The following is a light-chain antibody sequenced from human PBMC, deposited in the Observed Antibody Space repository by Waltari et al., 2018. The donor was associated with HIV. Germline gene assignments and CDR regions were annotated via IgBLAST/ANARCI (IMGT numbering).Light chain of an antibody. CDR2: RNN. J-gene: IGLJ1*01. CDR3: AAWDDSLNGFYV. Sequence: QSVLTQPPSASGTPGQRVTMSCSGSSSNIGSNYVYWYRQLPGTAPKLLIYRNNERPSGVPDRFSGSRSGTSASLVISGLRSEDEAEYYCAAWDDSLNGFYVFGSGTRVTVL. CDR1: SSNIGSNY. V-gene: IGLV1-47*01.